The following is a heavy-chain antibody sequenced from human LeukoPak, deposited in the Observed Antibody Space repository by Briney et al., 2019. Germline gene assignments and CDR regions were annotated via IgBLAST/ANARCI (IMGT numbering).Heavy chain of an antibody. CDR2: IYHSGST. V-gene: IGHV4-38-2*02. CDR1: GYSISSGYY. J-gene: IGHJ4*02. D-gene: IGHD6-19*01. Sequence: SETLSLTCTVSGYSISSGYYWGWIRQPPGQGLEWIGSIYHSGSTYYNPSLKSRVTISVDTSKNQFSLKLSSVTAADTAVYYCARGQWLVPMDYWGQGTLVTVSS. CDR3: ARGQWLVPMDY.